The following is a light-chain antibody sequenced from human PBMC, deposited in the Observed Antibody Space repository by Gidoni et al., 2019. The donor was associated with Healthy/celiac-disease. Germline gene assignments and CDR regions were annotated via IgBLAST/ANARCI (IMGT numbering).Light chain of an antibody. V-gene: IGKV1-39*01. Sequence: IQMILSASSLSASVGDRVTITCRASQSISSYLNWYQQKPGKAPKLLIYAASSLQSGVPSRFSGSGSGTDFTLTISSLQPEDFATYYCQQSYSTPRSTFGGGTKVEIK. CDR3: QQSYSTPRST. J-gene: IGKJ4*01. CDR2: AAS. CDR1: QSISSY.